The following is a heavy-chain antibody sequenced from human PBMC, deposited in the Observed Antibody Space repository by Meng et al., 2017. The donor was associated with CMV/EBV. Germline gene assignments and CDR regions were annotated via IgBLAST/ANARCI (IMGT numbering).Heavy chain of an antibody. CDR1: GTFSSDG. D-gene: IGHD2-2*01. CDR3: ARGRQPAARLNYYGMDV. V-gene: IGHV1-69*05. CDR2: IIPFFGAA. Sequence: GTFSSDGIDWVRQAPGQGLEWMGGIIPFFGAANYAQKFQSRVTITTDESTSAAYMDLSSLRSEDTAVYYCARGRQPAARLNYYGMDVWGQGTMVTVSS. J-gene: IGHJ6*02.